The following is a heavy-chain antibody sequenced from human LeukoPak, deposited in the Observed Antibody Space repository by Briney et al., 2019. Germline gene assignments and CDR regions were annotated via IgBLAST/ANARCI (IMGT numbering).Heavy chain of an antibody. J-gene: IGHJ4*02. CDR3: ARTARIPDC. Sequence: SETLSLTCAVSGDHITNYYWSWIRQPPGKGLEYIGYMYYTGDTSYNPSLKSRVTISLDTSKNQCSLTLSSVTAADTAVYYCARTARIPDCWGQGVLVTVSA. CDR2: MYYTGDT. CDR1: GDHITNYY. D-gene: IGHD2-21*01. V-gene: IGHV4-59*08.